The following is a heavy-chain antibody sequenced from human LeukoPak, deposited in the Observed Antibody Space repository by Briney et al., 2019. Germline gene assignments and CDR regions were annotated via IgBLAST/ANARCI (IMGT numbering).Heavy chain of an antibody. CDR1: GGSISSYY. CDR3: ARQVYGDYVDY. J-gene: IGHJ4*02. CDR2: IYYSGST. Sequence: SSQTLSLTCTVSGGSISSYYWSWIRQPPGKGLEWIGYIYYSGSTNYNPSLKSRVTISVDTSKNQFSLKLSSVTAADTAVYYCARQVYGDYVDYWGQGTLVTVSS. D-gene: IGHD4-17*01. V-gene: IGHV4-59*01.